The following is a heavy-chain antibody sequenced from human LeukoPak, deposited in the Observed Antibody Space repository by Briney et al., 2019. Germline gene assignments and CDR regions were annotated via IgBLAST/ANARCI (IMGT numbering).Heavy chain of an antibody. CDR1: GDTFSNYA. V-gene: IGHV1-69*05. CDR2: IIPMFDTS. Sequence: GSSVKVSCKAPGDTFSNYAITWVRQAPGQGLEWVGGIIPMFDTSNYAQDFLGRVTITTDVSTSTAYMELSSLRSEDTAMYYCARNTYYGSGRYSEAAYYFDYWGQGTLVTVSS. D-gene: IGHD3-10*01. J-gene: IGHJ4*02. CDR3: ARNTYYGSGRYSEAAYYFDY.